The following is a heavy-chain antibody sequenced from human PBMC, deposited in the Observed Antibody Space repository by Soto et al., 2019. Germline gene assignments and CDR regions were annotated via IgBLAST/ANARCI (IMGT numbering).Heavy chain of an antibody. J-gene: IGHJ4*02. CDR2: INTYNGMT. CDR3: AKSPIGEMATD. D-gene: IGHD5-12*01. V-gene: IGHV1-18*01. Sequence: QVQLGQSGGEVKKPGASVTVSCKASGYTFINYHITWVRQSPGQGLEWMAWINTYNGMTDYAQRFQGRVTMTRDTSTRTAYMELRNLGSDDTAVYFCAKSPIGEMATDWGQGTLVTVSS. CDR1: GYTFINYH.